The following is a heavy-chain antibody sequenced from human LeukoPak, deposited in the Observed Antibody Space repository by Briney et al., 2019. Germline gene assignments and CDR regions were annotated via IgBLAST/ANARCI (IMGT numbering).Heavy chain of an antibody. D-gene: IGHD3-3*01. J-gene: IGHJ4*02. CDR2: ISGSGGST. CDR1: GFTFSSYA. CDR3: AKRPLYYDFWSGYYDY. V-gene: IGHV3-23*01. Sequence: GGSLRLSCAASGFTFSSYAMSWVRQAPGKGLEWASAISGSGGSTYYAASVKGRFTISRDNSKNTLYLQMNSLRAEDTAVYYCAKRPLYYDFWSGYYDYWGQGTLVTVSS.